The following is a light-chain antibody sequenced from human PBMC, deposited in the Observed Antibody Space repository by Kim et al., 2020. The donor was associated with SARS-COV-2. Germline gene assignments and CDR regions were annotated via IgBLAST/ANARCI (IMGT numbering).Light chain of an antibody. J-gene: IGKJ1*01. CDR1: QSISAW. V-gene: IGKV1-5*01. CDR2: HAS. CDR3: QRLGT. Sequence: QVTQSPSTLSASVGDRVTITCRASQSISAWLAWYQQKPGKAPKLLIYHASSLQSGVPSRFGGSGSGTEFTLTINNLQPDDFATYYCQRLGTFGLGTKVDIK.